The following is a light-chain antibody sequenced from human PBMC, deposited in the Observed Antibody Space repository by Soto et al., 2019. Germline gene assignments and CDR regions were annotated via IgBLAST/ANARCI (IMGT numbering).Light chain of an antibody. J-gene: IGKJ4*01. CDR1: QSVSNN. Sequence: EIVMTQSPATLSVSPGERATLSCRASQSVSNNLAWYQQKPGQAPSHLIYDISARATGIPTRFSGSGSGTEFTLTISSLQSEDFAVYYWQQYNDWPLTFGGGTKVEIK. V-gene: IGKV3D-15*01. CDR2: DIS. CDR3: QQYNDWPLT.